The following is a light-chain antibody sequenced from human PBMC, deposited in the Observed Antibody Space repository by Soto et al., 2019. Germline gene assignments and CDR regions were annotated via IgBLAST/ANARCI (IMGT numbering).Light chain of an antibody. CDR2: GAS. J-gene: IGKJ1*01. CDR3: HHYGSSPRT. CDR1: QSVGSDY. V-gene: IGKV3-20*01. Sequence: EIVLTQSPGTLSLSPGERAILSCRASQSVGSDYLAWYQQQAGQAPRLLIYGASSRATGIPDRFSGSGSGTDFTLTISRLEPEDFAVYYCHHYGSSPRTFGQGTKVEIK.